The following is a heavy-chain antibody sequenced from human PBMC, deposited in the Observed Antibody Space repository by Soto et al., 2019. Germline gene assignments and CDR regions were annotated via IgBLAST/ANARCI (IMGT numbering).Heavy chain of an antibody. CDR2: IIPNFDTP. Sequence: QVHLVQSGAEVKKPGSSVKVSCKTSGGSFNNYAVSWVRQAPGQGLEWMGGIIPNFDTPNYAQKFQDRVTIIADEATSTVSMELRSLRSNDTAVYYCAVAMVREILIFESSGMHVWGQGTTVSVSS. J-gene: IGHJ6*02. V-gene: IGHV1-69*01. CDR1: GGSFNNYA. CDR3: AVAMVREILIFESSGMHV. D-gene: IGHD3-10*01.